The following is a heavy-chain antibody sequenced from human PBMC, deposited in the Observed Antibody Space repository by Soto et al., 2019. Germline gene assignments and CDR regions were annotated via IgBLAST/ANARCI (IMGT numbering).Heavy chain of an antibody. CDR3: GRCSHQSYDMDV. J-gene: IGHJ6*02. CDR1: WYRFTIYG. CDR2: ISPYNGRT. D-gene: IGHD2-15*01. V-gene: IGHV1-18*01. Sequence: ASVXVSFKASWYRFTIYGIACVLRAPGQGPEWIGWISPYNGRTNYTQNVKGRVVMTTDISTNTVYLELRSLRSDDTAKYYCGRCSHQSYDMDVWGQGTTLTV.